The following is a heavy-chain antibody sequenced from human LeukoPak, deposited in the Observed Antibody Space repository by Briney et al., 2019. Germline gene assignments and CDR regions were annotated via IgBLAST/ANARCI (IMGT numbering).Heavy chain of an antibody. CDR2: IHHDGSEK. CDR1: GFTFSTYW. V-gene: IGHV3-7*01. Sequence: PGGSLRLSCAGSGFTFSTYWMAWVRQAPGKGLEWVANIHHDGSEKYYVHSVKGRFTISRDNANNSLYLEMNSLRADDTAVYYCAKDQGKFLEPGAFDIWGQGTMVTVSS. CDR3: AKDQGKFLEPGAFDI. J-gene: IGHJ3*02. D-gene: IGHD3-3*01.